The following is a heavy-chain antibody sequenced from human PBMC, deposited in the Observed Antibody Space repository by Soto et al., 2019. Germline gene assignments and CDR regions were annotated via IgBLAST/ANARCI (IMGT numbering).Heavy chain of an antibody. CDR2: IIAIFGIA. Sequence: QVQLVQSGAEVKKPGSSVKVSCKASGGTFSRYSITWVRQAPGHGLEWIGRIIAIFGIASYAQKFQGRVTITADESTSTAYMELSSLRSDDTAVYYCAREDTDRETGLVPAAIDGMDVWGQGTTLTVSS. V-gene: IGHV1-69*08. D-gene: IGHD2-2*01. CDR3: AREDTDRETGLVPAAIDGMDV. CDR1: GGTFSRYS. J-gene: IGHJ6*02.